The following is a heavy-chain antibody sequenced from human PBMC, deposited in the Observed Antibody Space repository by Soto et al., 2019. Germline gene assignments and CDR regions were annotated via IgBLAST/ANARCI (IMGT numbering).Heavy chain of an antibody. V-gene: IGHV3-33*01. CDR2: IWYDGNNK. Sequence: PGGSLRLSCAASGFTFSSYGMHWVRQAPGKGLEWVAVIWYDGNNKYYADSVKGRFTISRDNSKNTLYLQMNVLRAEDTAVYYCARSLSRYCSGGSCYLDYWGQGTLVTVSS. CDR1: GFTFSSYG. D-gene: IGHD2-15*01. J-gene: IGHJ4*02. CDR3: ARSLSRYCSGGSCYLDY.